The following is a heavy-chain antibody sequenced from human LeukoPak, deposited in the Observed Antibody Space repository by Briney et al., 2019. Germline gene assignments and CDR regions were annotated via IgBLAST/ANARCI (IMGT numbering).Heavy chain of an antibody. CDR3: ARRSYDGNIDY. J-gene: IGHJ4*02. CDR2: IYPGDSDT. Sequence: GESLKISCKGSGYSFTNYWIAWVRQMPGKGLEWMGIIYPGDSDTRYSPSFQGQVTVSADKSISTAYLQWSSLKASDTAMYYCARRSYDGNIDYWGQGTLVAVSS. D-gene: IGHD3-22*01. CDR1: GYSFTNYW. V-gene: IGHV5-51*01.